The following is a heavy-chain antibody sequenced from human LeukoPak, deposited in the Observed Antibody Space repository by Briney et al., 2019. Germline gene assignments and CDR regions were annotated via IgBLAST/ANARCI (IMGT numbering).Heavy chain of an antibody. CDR3: AGGGEAWELLGY. D-gene: IGHD3-10*02. Sequence: SETLSLTCAVSGGSITNNHYWTWVRQPPGRRLEWIADIFHSGIANYNPSLKNRVTISMDKSKNQFSLTLSSVTAADTAVYYCAGGGEAWELLGYWGHGTLVTVSS. J-gene: IGHJ4*01. CDR2: IFHSGIA. V-gene: IGHV4-4*02. CDR1: GGSITNNHY.